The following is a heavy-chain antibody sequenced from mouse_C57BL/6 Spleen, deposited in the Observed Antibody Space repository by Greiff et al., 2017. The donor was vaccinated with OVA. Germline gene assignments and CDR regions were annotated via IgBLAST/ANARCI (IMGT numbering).Heavy chain of an antibody. CDR1: GFNIKDYY. V-gene: IGHV14-2*01. CDR3: ASGSTMATEDY. J-gene: IGHJ2*01. Sequence: EVKLMESGAELVKPGASVKLSCTASGFNIKDYYMHWVKQRTEQGLEWIGRIDPEDGETKYAPKFQGKATITADTSSNTAYLQLSSLTSEDTAVYYCASGSTMATEDYWGQGTTLTVSS. CDR2: IDPEDGET. D-gene: IGHD2-1*01.